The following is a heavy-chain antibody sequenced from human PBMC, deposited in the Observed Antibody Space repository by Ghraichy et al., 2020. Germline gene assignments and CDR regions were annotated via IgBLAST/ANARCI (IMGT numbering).Heavy chain of an antibody. Sequence: SETLSLTCAVYGGSFSGYYWSWIRQPPGKGLEWIGEINHSGSTNYNPSLKSRVTISVDTSKNQFSLKLSSVTAADTAVYYCAHSYGSFSFSFDYWGQGTLVTVSS. D-gene: IGHD5-18*01. V-gene: IGHV4-34*01. CDR2: INHSGST. CDR3: AHSYGSFSFSFDY. CDR1: GGSFSGYY. J-gene: IGHJ4*02.